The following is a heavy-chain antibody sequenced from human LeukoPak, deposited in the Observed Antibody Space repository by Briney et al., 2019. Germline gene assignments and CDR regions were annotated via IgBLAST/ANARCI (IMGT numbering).Heavy chain of an antibody. D-gene: IGHD6-13*01. Sequence: PGGSLRLSCAASGFTFSSYSMNWVRQAPGKGLEWVSSISSSSSYIYYADSVKGRFTISRDNAKNSLYLQMNSLRAEDTAVYYCARGGGWIAAAGTSYFDYWGQGTLVTVSS. CDR2: ISSSSSYI. J-gene: IGHJ4*02. CDR1: GFTFSSYS. CDR3: ARGGGWIAAAGTSYFDY. V-gene: IGHV3-21*01.